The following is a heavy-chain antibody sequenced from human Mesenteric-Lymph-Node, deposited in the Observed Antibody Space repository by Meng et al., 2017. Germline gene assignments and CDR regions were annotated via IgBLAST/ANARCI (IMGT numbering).Heavy chain of an antibody. CDR2: MYHSGHS. D-gene: IGHD2-15*01. V-gene: IGHV4-38-2*02. J-gene: IGHJ4*02. Sequence: SETLSLTCTVSGFSISSGYYCAWVRQPPGEGLEFIGTMYHSGHSYYSSSLKSRVTISIDTSKNRFSLTLSSVTAADTAVYYCARTTVGYCSGGNCVYYFDYWGQGTPVTVSS. CDR1: GFSISSGYY. CDR3: ARTTVGYCSGGNCVYYFDY.